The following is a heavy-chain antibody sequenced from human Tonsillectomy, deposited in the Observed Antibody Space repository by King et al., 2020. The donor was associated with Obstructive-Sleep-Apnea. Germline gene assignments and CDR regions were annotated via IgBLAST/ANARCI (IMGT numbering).Heavy chain of an antibody. Sequence: VQLVESGGDLVQPGRSLRLSCAASGFTFDDYGMHWVRQAPGKGLEWVSFISWNSGTIGYADSVKARFTISRDNAKNSLYLQMNSLRAEDTALYYCATGAHSSRWHWGQGTLVTVSP. D-gene: IGHD6-13*01. J-gene: IGHJ1*01. CDR1: GFTFDDYG. V-gene: IGHV3-9*01. CDR3: ATGAHSSRWH. CDR2: ISWNSGTI.